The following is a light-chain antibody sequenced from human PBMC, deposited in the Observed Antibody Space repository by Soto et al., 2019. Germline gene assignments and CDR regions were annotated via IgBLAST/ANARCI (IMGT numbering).Light chain of an antibody. Sequence: QTVVTQEPSLTVSPGGTVTLTCGSSTGAVTSNHHPYWFQQKAGQAPRTLIYDTSNKHSWTPARFSGSLLGDKAPLTLSGAQPEDEAQYYCLLSYNAARVFGGGTTLTVL. J-gene: IGLJ2*01. CDR1: TGAVTSNHH. V-gene: IGLV7-46*01. CDR3: LLSYNAARV. CDR2: DTS.